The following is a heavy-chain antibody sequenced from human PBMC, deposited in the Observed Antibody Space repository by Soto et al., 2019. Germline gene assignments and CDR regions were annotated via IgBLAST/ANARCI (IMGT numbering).Heavy chain of an antibody. CDR2: ISSSSSYI. CDR1: GFTFSSYS. D-gene: IGHD6-13*01. Sequence: PGGSLRLSCAASGFTFSSYSMNWVRQAPEKGLEWVSSISSSSSYIYYADSVKGRFTISRDNAKNSLYLQMNSLRAEDTAVYYCARDPGIAAPYGMDVWGQGTTVTVSS. J-gene: IGHJ6*02. V-gene: IGHV3-21*01. CDR3: ARDPGIAAPYGMDV.